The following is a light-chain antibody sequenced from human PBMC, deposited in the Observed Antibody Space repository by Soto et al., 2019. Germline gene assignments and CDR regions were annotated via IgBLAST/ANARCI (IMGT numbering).Light chain of an antibody. V-gene: IGKV3-15*01. CDR2: GAS. CDR3: QQYNNWPLT. Sequence: VVMTKSHATLSVSPGERATLSCRASQSVSSNLAWYQQKPGQAPRLLIYGASTRATGIPARFSGSGSGTEFTLTISSLQSEDFAVYYCQQYNNWPLTFGGGSKVDIK. CDR1: QSVSSN. J-gene: IGKJ4*01.